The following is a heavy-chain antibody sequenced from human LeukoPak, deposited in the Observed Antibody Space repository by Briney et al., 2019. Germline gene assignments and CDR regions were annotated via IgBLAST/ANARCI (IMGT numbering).Heavy chain of an antibody. Sequence: GGSLRLSCAASGFIFSSYWMSWVRQAPGKGLEWVANIKQDGSEKYYVDSVKGRFTISRDNAMNSLYLQMNSLRAEDTAVYYCARGGTIASDYWGQGALVTVSS. V-gene: IGHV3-7*01. CDR2: IKQDGSEK. CDR1: GFIFSSYW. CDR3: ARGGTIASDY. J-gene: IGHJ4*02. D-gene: IGHD1-26*01.